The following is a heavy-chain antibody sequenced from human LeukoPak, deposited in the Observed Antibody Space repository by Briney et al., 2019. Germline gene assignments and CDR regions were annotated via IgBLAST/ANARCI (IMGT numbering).Heavy chain of an antibody. D-gene: IGHD2-8*01. J-gene: IGHJ5*02. CDR2: MSYDGSIE. V-gene: IGHV3-30*17. CDR1: GFIFRHYT. CDR3: ARDLTPLMSQSRGNWFDP. Sequence: GGSVRLSCAASGFIFRHYTVLWVRRAPGKGLEWVTVMSYDGSIEFCADCVKDRFTLSRDNSKNTLYVQMNSLRAEYTAVYYCARDLTPLMSQSRGNWFDPLSQATLVTVSS.